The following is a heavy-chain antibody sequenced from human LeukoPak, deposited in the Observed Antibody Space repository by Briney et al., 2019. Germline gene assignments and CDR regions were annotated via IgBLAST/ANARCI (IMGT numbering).Heavy chain of an antibody. CDR1: GGSISSYY. CDR2: IYYSGST. Sequence: SETLSLTCTVSGGSISSYYWSWIRQPPGKGLEWIGYIYYSGSTNYNPSLKSRVTISVDTSKNQFSLKLSSVTAADTAVYYCAREHHSSSSFWFDPWGQGTLVTVSS. V-gene: IGHV4-59*12. D-gene: IGHD6-6*01. J-gene: IGHJ5*02. CDR3: AREHHSSSSFWFDP.